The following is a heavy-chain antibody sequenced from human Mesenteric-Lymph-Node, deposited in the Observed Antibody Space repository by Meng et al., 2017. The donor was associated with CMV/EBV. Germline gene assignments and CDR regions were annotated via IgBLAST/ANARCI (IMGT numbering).Heavy chain of an antibody. D-gene: IGHD2-15*01. V-gene: IGHV3-43*01. CDR1: GFTFDDYT. J-gene: IGHJ6*02. Sequence: GESLKISCAASGFTFDDYTMHWVRQAPGKGLEWVSLITWDGGSTYYADPVKGRFTVSRDNSKNSLYLQMNSLKTEDTALYYCAKPGYRPDLGYYYYYGMDVWGQGTTVTVSS. CDR2: ITWDGGST. CDR3: AKPGYRPDLGYYYYYGMDV.